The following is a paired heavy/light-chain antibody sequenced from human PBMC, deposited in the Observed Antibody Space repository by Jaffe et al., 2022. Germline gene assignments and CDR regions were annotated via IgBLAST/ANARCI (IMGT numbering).Light chain of an antibody. J-gene: IGKJ5*01. CDR3: QQSYSTSIT. V-gene: IGKV1-39*01. CDR2: AAS. Sequence: DIQMTQSPSSLSASVGDRVTITCRASQSISSYLNWYQQKPGKAPKLLIYAASSLQSGVPSRFSGSGSGTDFTLTISSLQPEDFATYYCQQSYSTSITFGQGTRLEIK. CDR1: QSISSY.
Heavy chain of an antibody. Sequence: QVQLQESGPGLVKPSQTLSLTCTVSGGSISSGSYYWSWIRQPAGKGLEWIGRIYTSGSTNYNPSLKSRVTISVDTSKNQFSLKLSSVTAADTAVYYCAREGDYYDSSGYYYGGPRGFDPWGQGTLVTVSS. D-gene: IGHD3-22*01. CDR2: IYTSGST. V-gene: IGHV4-61*02. J-gene: IGHJ5*02. CDR1: GGSISSGSYY. CDR3: AREGDYYDSSGYYYGGPRGFDP.